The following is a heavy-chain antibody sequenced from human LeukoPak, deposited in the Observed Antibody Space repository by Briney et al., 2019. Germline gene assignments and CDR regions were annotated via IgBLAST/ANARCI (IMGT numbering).Heavy chain of an antibody. Sequence: SETLSLTCAVYGGSFSGYYWSWIRQPPGKGLEWVGEINHSGSTNYNPSLKSRVTISVDTSKNQSSLKLSSVTAADTAVYYCASTSNYDFWSGYYLDYWGQGTLVTVSS. J-gene: IGHJ4*02. CDR1: GGSFSGYY. V-gene: IGHV4-34*01. CDR3: ASTSNYDFWSGYYLDY. D-gene: IGHD3-3*01. CDR2: INHSGST.